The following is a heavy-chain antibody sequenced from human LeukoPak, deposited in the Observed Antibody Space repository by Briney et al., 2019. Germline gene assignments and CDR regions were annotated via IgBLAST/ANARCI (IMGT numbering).Heavy chain of an antibody. D-gene: IGHD6-19*01. CDR1: GYTFTNFG. V-gene: IGHV1-18*01. Sequence: ASVKVSCKASGYTFTNFGIGWVRQAPGQGLEWMGWISGYSDYTNYAQKFQGRVTVTTDTSTSTAYMELGSLRSDDTAVYYCARWMVLSSGWEFDYWGQGTLVTVSS. CDR2: ISGYSDYT. J-gene: IGHJ4*02. CDR3: ARWMVLSSGWEFDY.